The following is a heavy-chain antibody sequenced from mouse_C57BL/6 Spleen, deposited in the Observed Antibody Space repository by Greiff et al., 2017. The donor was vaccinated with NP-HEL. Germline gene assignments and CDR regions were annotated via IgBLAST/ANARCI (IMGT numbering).Heavy chain of an antibody. Sequence: QVQLKQPGAELVKPGASVKLSCKASGYTFTSYWMHWVKQRPGQGLEWIGMINTNSGSTNYNEKFKSKATLTVDKSSSTAYMQLSTLTSEDSAVYYCARMWCWDVGYWGKGTTLTVSS. J-gene: IGHJ2*01. CDR3: ARMWCWDVGY. V-gene: IGHV1-64*01. D-gene: IGHD4-1*01. CDR2: INTNSGST. CDR1: GYTFTSYW.